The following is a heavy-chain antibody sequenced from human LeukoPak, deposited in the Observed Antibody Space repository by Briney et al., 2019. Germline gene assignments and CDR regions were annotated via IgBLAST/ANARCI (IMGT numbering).Heavy chain of an antibody. J-gene: IGHJ6*02. CDR1: GFPFSSYW. V-gene: IGHV3-74*01. Sequence: GGSQRLSCAASGFPFSSYWMHWVRQVPGKGLLWVSRINSDGSATIYADSVRGRFTISRDNAKNTLYLQMSGLRVEDTAVYHCASDSPYYGMDVWGQGTTVTVSS. CDR3: ASDSPYYGMDV. CDR2: INSDGSAT.